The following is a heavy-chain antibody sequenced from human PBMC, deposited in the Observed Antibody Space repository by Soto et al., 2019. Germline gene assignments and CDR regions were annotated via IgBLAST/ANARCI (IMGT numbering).Heavy chain of an antibody. Sequence: GESLKISGKGVGYKFGSAWIGWVRQMPGKGLEWMGIITPGTSDIRYSPSCRGHVTISADAAVSTAYLQWSSLKASHTAMYYCARPLSHICDPWGQGTMLAV. CDR2: ITPGTSDI. CDR1: GYKFGSAW. V-gene: IGHV5-51*01. J-gene: IGHJ5*02. CDR3: ARPLSHICDP.